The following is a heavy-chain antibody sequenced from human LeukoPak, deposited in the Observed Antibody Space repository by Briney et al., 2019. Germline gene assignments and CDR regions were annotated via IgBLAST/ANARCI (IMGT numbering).Heavy chain of an antibody. Sequence: SQTLSLTCAISGDSVSSNTAAWNWIRQSPSRGLEWLGSTYYRSKWYNYYAVFVRGRITVNPDTSKNEFSLHLNSVTPEDTAVYYCVRDGQLGYDALDIWGQGTLVTVSS. D-gene: IGHD2-2*01. V-gene: IGHV6-1*01. J-gene: IGHJ3*02. CDR3: VRDGQLGYDALDI. CDR1: GDSVSSNTAA. CDR2: TYYRSKWYN.